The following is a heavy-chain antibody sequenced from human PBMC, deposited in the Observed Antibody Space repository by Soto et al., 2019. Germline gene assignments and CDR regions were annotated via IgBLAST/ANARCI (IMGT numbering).Heavy chain of an antibody. J-gene: IGHJ4*02. D-gene: IGHD3-22*01. CDR3: AKTLYYYDSSGYQ. CDR2: ISGSGGST. Sequence: PGGSLRLSCAASCFTFSSYAMSCVRQAPGKGLEWVSAISGSGGSTYYADSVKGRFTISRDNSKNTLYLQMKSPNAEEPAVYYWAKTLYYYDSSGYQWGQGTLVTVGS. CDR1: CFTFSSYA. V-gene: IGHV3-23*01.